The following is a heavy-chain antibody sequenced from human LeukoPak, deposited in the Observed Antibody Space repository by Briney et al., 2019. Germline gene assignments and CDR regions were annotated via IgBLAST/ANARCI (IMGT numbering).Heavy chain of an antibody. V-gene: IGHV1-3*01. D-gene: IGHD4-17*01. Sequence: ASVKVSCKASGYTFTNYAMHWVRQAPGQRLEWMGWINAGNGNTKYSQKFQGRVTITRDTSASTAYMELSSLRSEDAAVYYCARDRRYGDYDWFDPWGQGTLVTVSS. CDR1: GYTFTNYA. CDR3: ARDRRYGDYDWFDP. J-gene: IGHJ5*02. CDR2: INAGNGNT.